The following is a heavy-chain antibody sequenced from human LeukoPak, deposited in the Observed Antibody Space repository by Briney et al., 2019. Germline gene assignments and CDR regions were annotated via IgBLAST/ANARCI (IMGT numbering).Heavy chain of an antibody. CDR1: GYTFTSYD. J-gene: IGHJ4*02. CDR2: ISAYNGNT. Sequence: ASVKVSCKASGYTFTSYDISWVRQAPGQGLEWMGWISAYNGNTSYAQKLQGRVTMTTDTSTSTAYMELRSLRSDDTAVYYCARMEWELYYFDYWGQGTLVTVSS. D-gene: IGHD1-26*01. CDR3: ARMEWELYYFDY. V-gene: IGHV1-18*01.